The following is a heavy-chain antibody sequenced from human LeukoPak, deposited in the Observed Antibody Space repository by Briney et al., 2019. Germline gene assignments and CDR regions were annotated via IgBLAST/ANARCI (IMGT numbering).Heavy chain of an antibody. Sequence: SETLSLTCTVSGGSITSSFYWSWIRQSPGKGLEWIGYIYNSGGTKYNPSLKSRLTISVDTSKNQFSLNLSSVTAADTAVYYCARTGDWSYFDYWGQGTLVTVSS. CDR2: IYNSGGT. CDR1: GGSITSSFY. V-gene: IGHV4-59*01. D-gene: IGHD2-21*02. J-gene: IGHJ4*02. CDR3: ARTGDWSYFDY.